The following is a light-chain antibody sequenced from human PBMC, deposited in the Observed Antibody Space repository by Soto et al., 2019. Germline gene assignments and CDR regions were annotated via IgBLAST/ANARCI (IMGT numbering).Light chain of an antibody. CDR1: QSLLYSDGNTY. Sequence: DVVMTQSPLSLPVTLGQPASISCRSSQSLLYSDGNTYLTWFQQRPGQSPRRLIYRVSGRDSGVPDRFSGSGSGTDFTLKISRVEAEDVGVYYCAQALQTVTFGGGTKVDIK. CDR2: RVS. J-gene: IGKJ4*01. CDR3: AQALQTVT. V-gene: IGKV2-30*01.